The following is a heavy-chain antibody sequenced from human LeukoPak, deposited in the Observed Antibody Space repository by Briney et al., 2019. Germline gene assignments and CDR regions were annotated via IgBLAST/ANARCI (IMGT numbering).Heavy chain of an antibody. V-gene: IGHV3-33*01. Sequence: GGSLRLSCAASGFTFSSYGMHWVRQAPGKGLEGVAVIWYDGSNKYYADSVKGRFTISRDNSKNTLYLQMNSLRAEDTAVYYCARDLLDGFDYWGQGTLVTVSS. CDR1: GFTFSSYG. D-gene: IGHD5-24*01. CDR2: IWYDGSNK. J-gene: IGHJ4*02. CDR3: ARDLLDGFDY.